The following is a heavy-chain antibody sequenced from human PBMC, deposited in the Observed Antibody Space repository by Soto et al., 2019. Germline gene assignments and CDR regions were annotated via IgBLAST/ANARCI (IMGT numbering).Heavy chain of an antibody. Sequence: HPGGSLRLSCAASGFTFRNYGMNWVRQAPGKGLEWVSYIGIGSSTKYYADSVKGRFTISRDNAKNSLYLQMNSLRAEDTAVYYCARDNRVSVAGKYYYAIDVWGQGTTVTVSS. CDR1: GFTFRNYG. J-gene: IGHJ6*02. CDR2: IGIGSSTK. V-gene: IGHV3-48*01. D-gene: IGHD6-19*01. CDR3: ARDNRVSVAGKYYYAIDV.